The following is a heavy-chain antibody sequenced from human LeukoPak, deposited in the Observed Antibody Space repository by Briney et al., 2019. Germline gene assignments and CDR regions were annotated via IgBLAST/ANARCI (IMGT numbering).Heavy chain of an antibody. CDR3: ASIPLYDYVWGSYRPYYFDY. CDR2: FDPEDGET. D-gene: IGHD3-16*02. CDR1: GDTLTELS. Sequence: ASVKVSCKVSGDTLTELSMHWVRQAPGKGLEWMGGFDPEDGETIYAQKFQGRVTMTEDTSTDTAYMELSSLRSEDTAVYYCASIPLYDYVWGSYRPYYFDYWGQGTLVTVSS. J-gene: IGHJ4*02. V-gene: IGHV1-24*01.